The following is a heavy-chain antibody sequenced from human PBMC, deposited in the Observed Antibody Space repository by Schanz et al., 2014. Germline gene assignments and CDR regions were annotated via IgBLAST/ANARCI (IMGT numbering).Heavy chain of an antibody. Sequence: EVQLVESGGGLLQPGGSLRLSCAASGFTFSYYNMNWVRQAPGKGLEWVSRTSNDGSFTTFADSVKGRFTISRDNAKNALYLQMNSLRAEDTAVYYCVRDTDYHFDYWGQGTLVTVSS. D-gene: IGHD4-17*01. V-gene: IGHV3-74*01. CDR2: TSNDGSFT. J-gene: IGHJ4*02. CDR3: VRDTDYHFDY. CDR1: GFTFSYYN.